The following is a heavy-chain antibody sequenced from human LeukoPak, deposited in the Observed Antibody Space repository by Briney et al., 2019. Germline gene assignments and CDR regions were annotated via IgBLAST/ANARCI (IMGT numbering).Heavy chain of an antibody. CDR2: IYYSGST. CDR1: GGSISSYY. J-gene: IGHJ5*02. Sequence: SETLSLTCTVSGGSISSYYWSWIRQPPGKGLEWIGYIYYSGSTNYNPSLKSRVTISVDTSKNQFSLKVSSVTAADTAVYYCARDYYDSSGYTHWFDPWGQGTLVTVSS. CDR3: ARDYYDSSGYTHWFDP. V-gene: IGHV4-59*01. D-gene: IGHD3-22*01.